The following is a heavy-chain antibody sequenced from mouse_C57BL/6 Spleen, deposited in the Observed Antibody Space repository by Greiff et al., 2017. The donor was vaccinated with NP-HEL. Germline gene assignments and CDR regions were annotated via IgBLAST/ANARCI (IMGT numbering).Heavy chain of an antibody. Sequence: VQLQQSGAELVRPGASVTLSCKASGYTFTDYEMHWVKQTPVHGLEWIGAIDPETGGTASNQKFKGKAILTADKSSRPAYMELRSLTSEDSAVYYCTREAYYGSSYGYWGQGTTLTVSS. CDR3: TREAYYGSSYGY. J-gene: IGHJ2*01. CDR2: IDPETGGT. CDR1: GYTFTDYE. D-gene: IGHD1-1*01. V-gene: IGHV1-15*01.